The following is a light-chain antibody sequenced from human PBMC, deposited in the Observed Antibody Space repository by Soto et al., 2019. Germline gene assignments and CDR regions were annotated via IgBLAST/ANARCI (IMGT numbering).Light chain of an antibody. Sequence: EILMSPSPSKLSVSPGPRATLSCRASQSVSSNLAWYQQKPGQAPRLLIYGASTRATGIPSRFSGSGSGTDFTLTLSSLQPEDSAIYYCQQTNTFPRTFGQGTQVDIK. CDR3: QQTNTFPRT. V-gene: IGKV3-15*01. CDR2: GAS. CDR1: QSVSSN. J-gene: IGKJ1*01.